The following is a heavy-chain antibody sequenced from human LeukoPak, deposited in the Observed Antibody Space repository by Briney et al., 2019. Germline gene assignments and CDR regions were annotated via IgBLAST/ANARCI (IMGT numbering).Heavy chain of an antibody. CDR2: IYSSGITI. CDR1: GFSISSYE. V-gene: IGHV3-48*03. CDR3: ARDSVGDLLDY. Sequence: PAGTLRLSCAGSGFSISSYEMNWLRQAPGKGLEWVSHIYSSGITIYYADSVEGRFTISRDNAKNSMYLQMDSLSVDDTAIYYCARDSVGDLLDYWGQGTPVTVSS. J-gene: IGHJ4*02. D-gene: IGHD4-17*01.